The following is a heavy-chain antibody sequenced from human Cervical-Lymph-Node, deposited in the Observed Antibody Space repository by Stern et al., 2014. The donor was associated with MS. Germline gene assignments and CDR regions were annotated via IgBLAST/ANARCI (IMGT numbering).Heavy chain of an antibody. CDR3: ARSRGGWPDWYFDF. CDR1: GDSVSSRSYY. J-gene: IGHJ2*01. Sequence: VQLEESGPGLVKPSETLSLSCTVSGDSVSSRSYYWGWIRQPPGKGLEWIGSMYYAGSAYYNPSLTSRVTISVDTSHTQFSLKLPSVTAADTAVYYCARSRGGWPDWYFDFWGRGTLVTVSS. V-gene: IGHV4-39*01. D-gene: IGHD6-19*01. CDR2: MYYAGSA.